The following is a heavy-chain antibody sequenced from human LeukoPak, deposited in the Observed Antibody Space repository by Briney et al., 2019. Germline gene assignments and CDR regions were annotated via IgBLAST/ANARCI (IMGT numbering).Heavy chain of an antibody. CDR2: INCNGGST. CDR1: GFTFDDYG. CDR3: ARLAYCGGYCYHILSDY. Sequence: GGSLRLSCAASGFTFDDYGMSWVRQAPGKGLEWVSGINCNGGSTGYADSVKGRFTISRDNAKNSLYLQMNSLRAEDAALYYFARLAYCGGYCYHILSDYWGQGTLVSVSS. V-gene: IGHV3-20*04. D-gene: IGHD2-21*02. J-gene: IGHJ4*02.